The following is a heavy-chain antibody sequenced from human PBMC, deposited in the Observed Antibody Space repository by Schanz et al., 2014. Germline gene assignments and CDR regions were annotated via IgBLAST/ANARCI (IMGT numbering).Heavy chain of an antibody. CDR1: GFTVSSDH. J-gene: IGHJ4*02. V-gene: IGHV3-23*04. D-gene: IGHD3-9*01. CDR3: AKQIHYDILTVTRN. CDR2: ISGTTTYT. Sequence: EGQLAESGGGLVQPGGSLGLSCVVSGFTVSSDHMSWVRQAPGKGLEWVSYISGTTTYTNYADSVKGRFTISRDNSKNTLYLQMNSLRAEDTAVYYCAKQIHYDILTVTRNWGQGTLVTVSS.